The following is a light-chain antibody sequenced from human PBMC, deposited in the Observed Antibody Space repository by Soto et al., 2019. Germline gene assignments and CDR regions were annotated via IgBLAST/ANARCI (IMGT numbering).Light chain of an antibody. J-gene: IGKJ1*01. CDR1: QSVSSSY. V-gene: IGKV3-20*01. CDR3: QQYGSSGT. Sequence: IVLPQSPATLSLSPWERATLSFGASQSVSSSYLAWYQQKPGQAPRLLIYGASTRATGIPARFSGSGSGTEFTLAICSLQSEDFAVYYCQQYGSSGTFGQGTKVDI. CDR2: GAS.